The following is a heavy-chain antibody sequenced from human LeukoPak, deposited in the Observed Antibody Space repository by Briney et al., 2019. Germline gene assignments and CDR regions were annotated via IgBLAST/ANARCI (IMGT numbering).Heavy chain of an antibody. Sequence: SSETLSLTYTVSGGSISSYYWSWIRQPPGKGLEWIGYIYYSGSTNYNPSLKSRVTISVDTSKNQFSLKLSSVTAADTAVYYCARERRDGPHFDYWGQGTLVTVSS. D-gene: IGHD5-24*01. V-gene: IGHV4-59*01. CDR1: GGSISSYY. CDR3: ARERRDGPHFDY. CDR2: IYYSGST. J-gene: IGHJ4*02.